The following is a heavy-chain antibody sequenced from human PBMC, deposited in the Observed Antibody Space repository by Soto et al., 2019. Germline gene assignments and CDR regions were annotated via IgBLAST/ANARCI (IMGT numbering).Heavy chain of an antibody. Sequence: QVQLVQSGAEVKKPGSSVKVSCKASGGTFSSYAISWVRQAPGQGLEWMGGIIPIFGTANYAQKFQGRVTITADESTSTADMELSRLRSEDTAVYDCARDGSGTEESDYYCGMDVWGQGTTVTVSS. D-gene: IGHD2-15*01. J-gene: IGHJ6*02. CDR2: IIPIFGTA. V-gene: IGHV1-69*12. CDR3: ARDGSGTEESDYYCGMDV. CDR1: GGTFSSYA.